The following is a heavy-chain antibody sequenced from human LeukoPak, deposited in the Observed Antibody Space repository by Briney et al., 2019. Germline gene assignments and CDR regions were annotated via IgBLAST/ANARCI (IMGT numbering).Heavy chain of an antibody. V-gene: IGHV3-30*18. CDR3: AKDTLRYCSGGSCYSDGFDY. CDR1: GFTFSSYG. D-gene: IGHD2-15*01. J-gene: IGHJ4*02. CDR2: ISYDGSNK. Sequence: QPGRSLRLSCAASGFTFSSYGMHWVRQAPGKGLEWVAVISYDGSNKYYADSVKGRFTISRDNSKNTLYLQMNNLRAEDTAVYYCAKDTLRYCSGGSCYSDGFDYWGQGTLVTVSS.